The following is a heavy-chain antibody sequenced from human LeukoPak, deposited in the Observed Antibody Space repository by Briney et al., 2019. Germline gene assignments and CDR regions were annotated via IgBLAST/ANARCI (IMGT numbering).Heavy chain of an antibody. CDR1: GFTFSSYP. CDR3: AGFTHSPQFDP. J-gene: IGHJ5*02. Sequence: GGSLRLSCAASGFTFSSYPMSWVRQAPGKGLEWVSAIGGSGGSTYYADSVKGRFTISRDNSKNTLYLQMNSLRAEDTAVYYCAGFTHSPQFDPWGQGTLVTVSS. D-gene: IGHD2-21*01. CDR2: IGGSGGST. V-gene: IGHV3-23*01.